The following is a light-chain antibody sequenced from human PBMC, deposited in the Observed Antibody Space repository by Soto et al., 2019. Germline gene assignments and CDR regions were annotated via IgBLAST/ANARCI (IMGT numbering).Light chain of an antibody. Sequence: QSALTQPASVSGSPGQSITISCTGTSRDVGGYNYVSWYQQYPGKAPKLLIYDVSNRPSGVSNRFSGSKSGNTASLTISGLQDEDEADYYCSSYTSSSTLYVFGTGTKVTVL. V-gene: IGLV2-14*01. J-gene: IGLJ1*01. CDR3: SSYTSSSTLYV. CDR1: SRDVGGYNY. CDR2: DVS.